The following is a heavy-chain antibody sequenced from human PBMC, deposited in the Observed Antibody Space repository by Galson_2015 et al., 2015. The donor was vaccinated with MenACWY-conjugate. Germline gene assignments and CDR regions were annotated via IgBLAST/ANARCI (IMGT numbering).Heavy chain of an antibody. CDR1: GFTFSIYS. Sequence: SLRLSCAASGFTFSIYSMSWVRQAPGKGLEWVSYITNSGNSIYYGDSAKGRFTISRDNAKNSLYLQMNSLRDEDTAVYYCASYRDSGYDSPFDYWGQGTLVTVSS. D-gene: IGHD5-12*01. CDR2: ITNSGNSI. J-gene: IGHJ4*02. CDR3: ASYRDSGYDSPFDY. V-gene: IGHV3-48*02.